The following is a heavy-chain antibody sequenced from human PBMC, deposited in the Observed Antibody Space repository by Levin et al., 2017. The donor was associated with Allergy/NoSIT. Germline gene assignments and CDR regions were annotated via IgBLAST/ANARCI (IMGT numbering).Heavy chain of an antibody. J-gene: IGHJ4*02. V-gene: IGHV3-15*01. CDR3: TTDRAIGPLPLFDY. CDR2: IKPKSDGGTS. Sequence: GGSLRLSCGASGFVFSKAWMGWVRQPPGKGLGWIGRIKPKSDGGTSDYAAPVQGRFTISREDSKNTVYLQMNSLRTDDTAVYYCTTDRAIGPLPLFDYWGRGTLVSVSS. D-gene: IGHD6-6*01. CDR1: GFVFSKAW.